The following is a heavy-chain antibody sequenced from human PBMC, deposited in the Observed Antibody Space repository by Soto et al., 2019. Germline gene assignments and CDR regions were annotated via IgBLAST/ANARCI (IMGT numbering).Heavy chain of an antibody. J-gene: IGHJ3*01. CDR1: GYTFTSYG. CDR3: ASSYGDYLDAFDF. V-gene: IGHV1-18*01. Sequence: ASVKVSCKASGYTFTSYGISWVRQAPGQGLEWMGWISADNGNTNYAQKFQGRVTMTTDTSTSTAYMELRSLRSDDTAVYYCASSYGDYLDAFDFWGQGTMVTVSS. CDR2: ISADNGNT. D-gene: IGHD4-17*01.